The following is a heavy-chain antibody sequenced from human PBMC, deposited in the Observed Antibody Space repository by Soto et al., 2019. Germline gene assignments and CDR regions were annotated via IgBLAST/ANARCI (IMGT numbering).Heavy chain of an antibody. J-gene: IGHJ4*02. V-gene: IGHV4-39*01. D-gene: IGHD3-9*01. CDR3: ARLEGLATISYYFDF. CDR1: DDSINSDKYY. CDR2: IYYRGNA. Sequence: QLQLQESGPGLVKPSETLSLTCSVSDDSINSDKYYWGWIRQPPGKGLEWIGSIYYRGNAYYNPSLPTRVTISLDKSMSQFSLKLNSVTAADSAVYFCARLEGLATISYYFDFWGPGALVTVSS.